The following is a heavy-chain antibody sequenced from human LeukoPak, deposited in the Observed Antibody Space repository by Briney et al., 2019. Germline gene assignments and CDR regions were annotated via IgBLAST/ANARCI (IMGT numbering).Heavy chain of an antibody. Sequence: ASVKVSCKASGYTFTSYYMHWVRQAPGQGLEWMGIINPSGGSTSYAQRFQGRVTTTRDTSTSTVYMELSSLRSEDTAVYYCARAQDIVVVVAASHYYYYGMDVWGQGTTVTVSS. CDR3: ARAQDIVVVVAASHYYYYGMDV. CDR1: GYTFTSYY. D-gene: IGHD2-15*01. V-gene: IGHV1-46*01. J-gene: IGHJ6*02. CDR2: INPSGGST.